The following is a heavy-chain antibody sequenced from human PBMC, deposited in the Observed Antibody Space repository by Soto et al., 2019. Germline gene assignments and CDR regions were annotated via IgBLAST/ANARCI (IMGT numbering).Heavy chain of an antibody. CDR1: GFTFSTFA. J-gene: IGHJ4*01. CDR3: AKTEQWLIAYFDY. CDR2: ISGSGTST. V-gene: IGHV3-23*01. Sequence: EVQLLESGGGLVQPGGSLRLSCEASGFTFSTFAMSWVRQAPGKGLEWVSGISGSGTSTYYADSVKGRFTISRDNSKNTLYLQMNSLRDEDTTVYYCAKTEQWLIAYFDYWGHGTLVTVSS. D-gene: IGHD6-19*01.